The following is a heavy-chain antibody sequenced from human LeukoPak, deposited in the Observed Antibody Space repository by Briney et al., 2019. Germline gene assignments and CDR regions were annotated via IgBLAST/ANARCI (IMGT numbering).Heavy chain of an antibody. CDR1: GFTFSSYW. V-gene: IGHV3-7*01. CDR3: AREGCSGGSCYHNWFDP. Sequence: SGGSLRLSCAASGFTFSSYWMSWVRQAPGKGLEWVANINQDGSEKYYVDSVKGRFTISRDNAKNSLYLQMNSLRAEDTAVYYCAREGCSGGSCYHNWFDPWGREPWSPSPQ. J-gene: IGHJ5*02. CDR2: INQDGSEK. D-gene: IGHD2-15*01.